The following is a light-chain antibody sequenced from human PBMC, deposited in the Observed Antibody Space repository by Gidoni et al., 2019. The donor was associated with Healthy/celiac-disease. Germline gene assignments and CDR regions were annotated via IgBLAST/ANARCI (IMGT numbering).Light chain of an antibody. CDR1: QGVSSY. CDR2: DAS. J-gene: IGKJ4*01. CDR3: QQRSNWPPLT. V-gene: IGKV3-11*01. Sequence: EIVLTQSPATLSLSPGERATLSCRASQGVSSYLAWYQQKPGQAPRLLIYDASNRATGRPARFSGSGSGTDFTLTISSLEPEDFAVYYCQQRSNWPPLTFGGGTKVEIK.